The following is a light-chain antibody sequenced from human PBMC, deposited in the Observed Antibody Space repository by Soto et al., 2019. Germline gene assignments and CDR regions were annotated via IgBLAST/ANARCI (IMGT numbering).Light chain of an antibody. V-gene: IGKV1-39*01. CDR3: QLSDSTHPWT. CDR1: QSIVTY. Sequence: DIQMTQSPSSLSASVGDRVTITCRASQSIVTYLNWYLQKPGKAPKLLIYAASNLQSGVPSRFSGSGSGTDFPLTISSLQPEAFATYLGQLSDSTHPWTFGQGTKVEI. J-gene: IGKJ1*01. CDR2: AAS.